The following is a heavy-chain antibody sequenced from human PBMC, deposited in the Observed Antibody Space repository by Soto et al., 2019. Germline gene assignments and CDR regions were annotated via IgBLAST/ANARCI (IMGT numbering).Heavy chain of an antibody. Sequence: PSETLSLTCTVSGGSISSGDYYWSWIRQSPGKGLEWIGYIYYSGSTYYNPSLKSRVTISVDTSKNQFSLKLSSVTAADTAVYYCARDCWGGRTYYYYGMDVWGQGTTVTVSS. CDR2: IYYSGST. V-gene: IGHV4-30-4*01. D-gene: IGHD3-16*01. CDR1: GGSISSGDYY. CDR3: ARDCWGGRTYYYYGMDV. J-gene: IGHJ6*02.